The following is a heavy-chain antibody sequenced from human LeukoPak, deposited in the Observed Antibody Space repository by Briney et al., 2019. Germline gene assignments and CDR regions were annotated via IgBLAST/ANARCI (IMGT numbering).Heavy chain of an antibody. J-gene: IGHJ4*02. D-gene: IGHD5-18*01. CDR2: IYYSGST. Sequence: GSLRLSCAASGFTFSSYSMNWIRQPPGKGLEWIGSIYYSGSTYYNPSLKSRVTISVDTSKNQFSLKLSSVTAADTAVYYCTRHSRYSYALDYWGQGTLVTVSS. CDR3: TRHSRYSYALDY. V-gene: IGHV4-39*01. CDR1: GFTFSSYS.